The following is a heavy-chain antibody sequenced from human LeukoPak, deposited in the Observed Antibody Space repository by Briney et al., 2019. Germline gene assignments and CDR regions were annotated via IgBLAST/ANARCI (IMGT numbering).Heavy chain of an antibody. D-gene: IGHD3-10*01. J-gene: IGHJ4*02. V-gene: IGHV3-7*01. CDR2: IKQDGSKK. CDR3: AREGYYGSGSPPSLYFDY. Sequence: GGSLRLSCVASGFPFSSYWMTWVRQAPGKGLEWVANIKQDGSKKSYVDSVKGRFTISRDNSRSTLYLQMNSLRPEDTAIYYCAREGYYGSGSPPSLYFDYWGQGTLVTVSS. CDR1: GFPFSSYW.